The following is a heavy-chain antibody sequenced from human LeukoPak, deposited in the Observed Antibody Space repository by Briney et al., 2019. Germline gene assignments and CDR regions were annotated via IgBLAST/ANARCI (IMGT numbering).Heavy chain of an antibody. J-gene: IGHJ5*02. V-gene: IGHV3-48*01. CDR3: AREGTYSYDSSGRDNWFDP. CDR1: GFTFSGYS. CDR2: ISTSSSTI. D-gene: IGHD3-22*01. Sequence: GGSLRLSCAASGFTFSGYSMNWVRQAPGKGLEWLSYISTSSSTIYYADSVKGRFTISRDNSKNTLYLQMNSLRAEDTAVYYCAREGTYSYDSSGRDNWFDPWGQGTLVTVSS.